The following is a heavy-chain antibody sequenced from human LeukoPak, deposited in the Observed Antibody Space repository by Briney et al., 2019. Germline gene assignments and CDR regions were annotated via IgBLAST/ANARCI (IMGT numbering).Heavy chain of an antibody. CDR3: AKWSIAVAGSFDY. CDR1: GFTFSSYG. D-gene: IGHD6-19*01. J-gene: IGHJ4*02. V-gene: IGHV3-23*01. CDR2: ISGGGETT. Sequence: GGSLRLSCAASGFTFSSYGMGWVRQAPGKGLEWVSSISGGGETTYYADSVKGRFPISRDNSKNTLYLQMNSLRAEDTAVYYCAKWSIAVAGSFDYWGQGTLVTVSS.